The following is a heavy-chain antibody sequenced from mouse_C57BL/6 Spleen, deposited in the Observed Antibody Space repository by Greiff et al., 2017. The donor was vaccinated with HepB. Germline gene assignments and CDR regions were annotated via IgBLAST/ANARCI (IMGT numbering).Heavy chain of an antibody. CDR2: IHPNSGST. Sequence: QVQLQQSGAELVKPGASVKLSCTASGYTFTSYWMHWVKQSPGKGLEWIGMIHPNSGSTNYTEKFKSKATLTVDKSSSTAYMQLSSLTSEDSAVYYCAREDYGSSYAIDDWGPGTSVTVSS. J-gene: IGHJ4*01. V-gene: IGHV1-64*01. D-gene: IGHD1-1*01. CDR3: AREDYGSSYAIDD. CDR1: GYTFTSYW.